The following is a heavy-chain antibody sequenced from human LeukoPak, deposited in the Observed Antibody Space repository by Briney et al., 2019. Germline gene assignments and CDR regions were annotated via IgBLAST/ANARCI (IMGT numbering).Heavy chain of an antibody. Sequence: SETLSLTCAVYGGSFSVYYWTWIRQPPGKGLEWIGEINHRGSTNHNPSLKSRVTISVDRSKNQFSLKLSSVTAADTAVYYCARDRITMIGDDAFDIWGQGTMVTVSS. V-gene: IGHV4-34*01. D-gene: IGHD3-22*01. CDR2: INHRGST. J-gene: IGHJ3*02. CDR1: GGSFSVYY. CDR3: ARDRITMIGDDAFDI.